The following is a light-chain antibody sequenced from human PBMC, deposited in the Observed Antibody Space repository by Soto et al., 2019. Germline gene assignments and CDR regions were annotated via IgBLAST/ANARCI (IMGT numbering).Light chain of an antibody. Sequence: DIVMTQSPDSLAVSLGERATINCKSSQSVLYSSNNKNYLAWYQQKPGQPPKLLIYWASTRESGVPDRFSGRGYGTDFTLTISSLQAEDVGVYYCQQYYSTPRTFGQGTKLEIK. CDR3: QQYYSTPRT. V-gene: IGKV4-1*01. CDR2: WAS. CDR1: QSVLYSSNNKNY. J-gene: IGKJ2*02.